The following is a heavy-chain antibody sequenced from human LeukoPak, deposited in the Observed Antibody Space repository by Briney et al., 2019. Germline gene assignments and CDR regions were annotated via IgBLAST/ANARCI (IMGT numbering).Heavy chain of an antibody. V-gene: IGHV3-23*01. CDR2: ISGSGGST. CDR1: GFTFRNSF. J-gene: IGHJ4*02. Sequence: PGGSLRLSCSASGFTFRNSFMLWVRQAPGKGLEWVSAISGSGGSTYYADSVKGRFTISRDNSKNTLYLQMNSLRAEDTAVYYCARTFGSYVWGSYRYIDYWGQGTLVTVSS. CDR3: ARTFGSYVWGSYRYIDY. D-gene: IGHD3-16*02.